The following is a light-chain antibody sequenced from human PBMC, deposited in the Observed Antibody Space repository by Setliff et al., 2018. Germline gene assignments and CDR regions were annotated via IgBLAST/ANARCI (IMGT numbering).Light chain of an antibody. Sequence: QSVLTQPPSVSGAPGQRVTISCTGSSSNIGEGYDVHWFQQLPGTAPKLLIYDNSSRPSGVPDRFSGSNSGTSASLAITGLQAEDEGDYYCQSYDSGLISYVFGPGTKVTVL. CDR1: SSNIGEGYD. V-gene: IGLV1-40*01. J-gene: IGLJ1*01. CDR2: DNS. CDR3: QSYDSGLISYV.